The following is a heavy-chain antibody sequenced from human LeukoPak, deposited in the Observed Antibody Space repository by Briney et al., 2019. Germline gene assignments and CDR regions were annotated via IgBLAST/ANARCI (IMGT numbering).Heavy chain of an antibody. CDR1: GGSFSGYY. D-gene: IGHD3-10*01. V-gene: IGHV4-34*01. CDR2: INHSGST. J-gene: IGHJ4*02. CDR3: ASQDFSGCYPSYYFDY. Sequence: SETLSLTCAVYGGSFSGYYWSWIRQPPGKGLEWIGEINHSGSTNYNPSLKSRVTISVDTSRNQFSLKLSSVTAADTAVYYCASQDFSGCYPSYYFDYWGQGTLVTVSS.